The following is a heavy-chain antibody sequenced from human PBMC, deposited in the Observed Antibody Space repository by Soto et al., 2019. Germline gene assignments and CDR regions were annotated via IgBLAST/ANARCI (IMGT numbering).Heavy chain of an antibody. D-gene: IGHD3-22*01. V-gene: IGHV1-69*01. CDR1: GGTFSSYA. J-gene: IGHJ6*02. Sequence: QVQLVQSGAEVKKPGSSVKVSCKASGGTFSSYAISWVRQAPGQGLEWMGGIIPIFGTANYAQKFQGRVTITADESTSTAYMELSSLRSEDTAVYYCAREANYYDSSGYALGYYYGMDVWGQGTTVTVSS. CDR3: AREANYYDSSGYALGYYYGMDV. CDR2: IIPIFGTA.